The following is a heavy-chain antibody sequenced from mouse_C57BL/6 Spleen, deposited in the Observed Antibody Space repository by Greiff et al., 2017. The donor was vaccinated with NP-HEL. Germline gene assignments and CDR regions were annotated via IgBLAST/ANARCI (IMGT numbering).Heavy chain of an antibody. CDR2: IDPNSGGT. CDR3: ARGHYYGYWYFDV. V-gene: IGHV1-72*01. J-gene: IGHJ1*03. D-gene: IGHD1-1*01. CDR1: GYTFTSYW. Sequence: QVQLKQPGAELVKPGASVKLSCKASGYTFTSYWMHWVKQRPGRGLEWIGRIDPNSGGTKYNEKFKSKATLTVDKPSSTAYMQLSSLTSEDSAVYYCARGHYYGYWYFDVWGTGTTVTVSS.